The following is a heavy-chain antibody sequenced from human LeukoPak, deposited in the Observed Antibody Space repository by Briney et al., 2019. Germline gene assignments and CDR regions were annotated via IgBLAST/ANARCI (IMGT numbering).Heavy chain of an antibody. Sequence: GESLRLACEASGFTFRTHSMNWVRQAPGKGLEWVSSITKSSTYVYYADSVKGRFTISRDNANNSLLLQMNNLGVDDTGVYYCARGSGVHVWGQGTLVLVSS. V-gene: IGHV3-21*04. D-gene: IGHD3-10*01. CDR2: ITKSSTYV. J-gene: IGHJ4*02. CDR3: ARGSGVHV. CDR1: GFTFRTHS.